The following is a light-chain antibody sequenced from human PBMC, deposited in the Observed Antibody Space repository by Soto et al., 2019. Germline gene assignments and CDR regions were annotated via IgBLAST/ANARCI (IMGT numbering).Light chain of an antibody. CDR2: DVS. J-gene: IGKJ5*01. Sequence: EIVLTQSPGTLSLSPGERATLSCRASQSVRSNYLAWYQQKPGQAPRLLIYDVSNRATGVPARFSATGSETDFTLTISGLQSGDSAVYFCQQYNNWPFSFGQGTRLEI. CDR3: QQYNNWPFS. CDR1: QSVRSN. V-gene: IGKV3-15*01.